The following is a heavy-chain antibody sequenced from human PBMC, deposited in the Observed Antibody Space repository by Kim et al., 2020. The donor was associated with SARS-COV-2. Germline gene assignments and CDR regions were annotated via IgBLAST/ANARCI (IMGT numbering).Heavy chain of an antibody. Sequence: SETLSLTCTVSGGSISSGDYYWSWIRQPPGKGLEWIGYIYYSGSTYYNPSLKSRVTISVDTSKNQFSLKLSSVTAADTAVYYCARRSHDLVQLERLAFDIWGQGTMVTVSS. CDR1: GGSISSGDYY. CDR2: IYYSGST. D-gene: IGHD1-1*01. V-gene: IGHV4-30-4*01. CDR3: ARRSHDLVQLERLAFDI. J-gene: IGHJ3*02.